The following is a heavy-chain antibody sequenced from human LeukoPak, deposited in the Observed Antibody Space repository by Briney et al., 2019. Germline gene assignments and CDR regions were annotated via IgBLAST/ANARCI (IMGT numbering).Heavy chain of an antibody. CDR3: ARGQRYCSSTRCYISLFRCYMDV. CDR1: RASFSAYY. CDR2: INRSSNT. V-gene: IGHV4-34*01. D-gene: IGHD2-2*02. J-gene: IGHJ6*03. Sequence: SATLSPSCAVYRASFSAYYCRWIRQPPGRVLWWVMVINRSSNTNYNPSRKCRVTISVDTSKSQLSQKLSYVTAEDTAVYYCARGQRYCSSTRCYISLFRCYMDVWPEGTTVSVSS.